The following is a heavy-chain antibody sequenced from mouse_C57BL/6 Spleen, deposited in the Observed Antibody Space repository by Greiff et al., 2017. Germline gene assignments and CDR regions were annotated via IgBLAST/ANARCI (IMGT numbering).Heavy chain of an antibody. D-gene: IGHD2-4*01. Sequence: EVKLMESGPGMVKPSQSLSLTCTVTGYSITSGYDWHWIRHFPGDKLEWMGYISYSGSTNYNPSLKSQISITHDTSKNHFFLKLNSVTTEDTATYYCARDDYDGYWYFDVWGTGTTVTVSS. CDR2: ISYSGST. V-gene: IGHV3-1*01. CDR3: ARDDYDGYWYFDV. CDR1: GYSITSGYD. J-gene: IGHJ1*03.